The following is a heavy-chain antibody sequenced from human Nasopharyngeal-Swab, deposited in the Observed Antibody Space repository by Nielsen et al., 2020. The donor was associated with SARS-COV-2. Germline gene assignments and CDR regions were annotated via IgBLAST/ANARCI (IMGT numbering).Heavy chain of an antibody. CDR2: IYYSGST. D-gene: IGHD2-2*01. V-gene: IGHV4-39*01. J-gene: IGHJ6*03. Sequence: PGKGLEWIGGIYYSGSTYYNPSLKSRVTISVDTSKNQFSLKLSSVTAADTAVYYCARRPNCSSTSCSYYYYYMDVWGKGTTVTVSS. CDR3: ARRPNCSSTSCSYYYYYMDV.